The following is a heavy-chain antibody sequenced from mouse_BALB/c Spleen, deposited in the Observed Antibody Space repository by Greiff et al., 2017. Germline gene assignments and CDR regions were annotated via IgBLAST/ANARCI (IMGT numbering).Heavy chain of an antibody. V-gene: IGHV1-63*02. CDR2: IYPGGGYT. CDR1: GYTFTNYW. CDR3: AREGDYGNYDAMDY. J-gene: IGHJ4*01. D-gene: IGHD2-1*01. Sequence: QVQLKESGAELVRPGTSVKISCKASGYTFTNYWLGWVKQRPGHGLEWIGDIYPGGGYTNYNEKFKGKATLTADTSSSTAYMQLSSLTSEDSAVYFCAREGDYGNYDAMDYWGQGTSVTVSS.